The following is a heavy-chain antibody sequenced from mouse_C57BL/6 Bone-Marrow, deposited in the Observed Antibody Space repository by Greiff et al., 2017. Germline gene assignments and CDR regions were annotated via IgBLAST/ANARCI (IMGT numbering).Heavy chain of an antibody. CDR1: GFSLTSYG. J-gene: IGHJ4*01. D-gene: IGHD1-1*01. CDR2: IWGVGST. Sequence: VMLVESGPGLVAPSQSLSITCTVSGFSLTSYGVDWVRQSPGKGLEWLGVIWGVGSTNYNSALKSRLSISKDNSKSQVFLKMNSLQTDDTAIYYCANNYYGSSYDAMDYWGQGTSVTVSS. CDR3: ANNYYGSSYDAMDY. V-gene: IGHV2-6*01.